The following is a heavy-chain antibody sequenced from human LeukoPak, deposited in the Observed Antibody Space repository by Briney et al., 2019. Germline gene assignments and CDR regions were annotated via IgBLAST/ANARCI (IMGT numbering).Heavy chain of an antibody. CDR2: ISGSGSST. V-gene: IGHV3-23*01. CDR3: ARNSGSYLYYFDY. J-gene: IGHJ4*02. D-gene: IGHD1-26*01. Sequence: GVSLRLSCAASGFTLSSYAMSWVRQAPGKGLEWVSAISGSGSSTYYAGSVKGRFTISRDNSKNTLYLQMNSLRAEDTAVYYCARNSGSYLYYFDYWGQGTLVTFSS. CDR1: GFTLSSYA.